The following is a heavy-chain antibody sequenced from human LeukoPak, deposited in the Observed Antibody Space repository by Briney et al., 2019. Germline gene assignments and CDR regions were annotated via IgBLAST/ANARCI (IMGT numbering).Heavy chain of an antibody. CDR1: GGSFSGYY. J-gene: IGHJ4*02. V-gene: IGHV4-34*01. Sequence: SETLSLTCAVYGGSFSGYYGSWIRQPPGKGLEWIGEINHSGSTNYNPSLKSRVTISVDTSKNQFSLKLSSVTAADTAVYYCAGRESDGSGSRTFDYWGQGTLVTVSS. CDR2: INHSGST. CDR3: AGRESDGSGSRTFDY. D-gene: IGHD3-10*01.